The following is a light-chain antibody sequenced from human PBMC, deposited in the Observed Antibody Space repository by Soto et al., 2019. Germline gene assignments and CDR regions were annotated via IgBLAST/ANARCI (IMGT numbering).Light chain of an antibody. Sequence: DIQMTQSPSSLSASVGDRVTITCRASQGISNYFAWFQQKPGKVPQLLIYSASSLQSGVPSRLTGSGSGTDFTVTISSLQPADVTTDYCLQRIFAPWSFGHGTKVQIK. J-gene: IGKJ1*01. CDR2: SAS. V-gene: IGKV1-27*01. CDR3: LQRIFAPWS. CDR1: QGISNY.